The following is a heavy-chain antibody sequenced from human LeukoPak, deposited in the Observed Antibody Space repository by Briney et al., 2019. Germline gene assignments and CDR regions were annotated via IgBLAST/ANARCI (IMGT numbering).Heavy chain of an antibody. CDR1: GFTFSSYW. D-gene: IGHD1-1*01. J-gene: IGHJ6*03. Sequence: PGGSLRLSCAASGFTFSSYWMTWVRQVPGKGLEWVANLKEDGNEKYYVDSVKGRFTISRDNAENSLYLQMNSLRAEDTAVYYCARPLDVYYYMDVWGKGTTVTVSS. V-gene: IGHV3-7*01. CDR2: LKEDGNEK. CDR3: ARPLDVYYYMDV.